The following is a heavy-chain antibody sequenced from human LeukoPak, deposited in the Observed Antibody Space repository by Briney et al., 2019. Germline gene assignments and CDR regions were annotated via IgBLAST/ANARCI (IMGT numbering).Heavy chain of an antibody. CDR3: AREVGATTIPWFDP. J-gene: IGHJ5*02. Sequence: GASVKVSCKASGYTFTSYGISWVRQAPGQGLEWMGWISAYNGNTNYAQKLQGRVTMTTDTSTSTAYMELSSLRSEDTAVYYCAREVGATTIPWFDPWGQGTLVTVSS. V-gene: IGHV1-18*01. CDR1: GYTFTSYG. CDR2: ISAYNGNT. D-gene: IGHD1-26*01.